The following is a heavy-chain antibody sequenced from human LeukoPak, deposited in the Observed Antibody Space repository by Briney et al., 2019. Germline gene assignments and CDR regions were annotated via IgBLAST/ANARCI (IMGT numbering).Heavy chain of an antibody. CDR1: GYTFTGYY. CDR3: ANLRGPSMVLLV. Sequence: ASVKVSCKASGYTFTGYYMHWVRQAPGQGLEWMGWINPNSGGTNYAQKFQGRVTMTRDTSISTAYMELSRLRSDDTAAYYCANLRGPSMVLLVWGQGTLVTVSS. V-gene: IGHV1-2*02. J-gene: IGHJ4*02. CDR2: INPNSGGT. D-gene: IGHD3-10*01.